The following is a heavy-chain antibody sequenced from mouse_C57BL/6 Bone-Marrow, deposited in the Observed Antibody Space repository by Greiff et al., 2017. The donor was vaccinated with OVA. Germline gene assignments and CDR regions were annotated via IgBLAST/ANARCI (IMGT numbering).Heavy chain of an antibody. CDR2: ISSGSSTI. J-gene: IGHJ3*01. CDR3: ARRWLLRGGFAY. V-gene: IGHV5-17*01. CDR1: GFTFSDYG. Sequence: EVQGVESGGGLVKPGGSLKLSCAASGFTFSDYGMHWVRQAPEKGLAWVAYISSGSSTIYYADTVKGRFTISRDNAKNTLFLQMTSLRSEDTAMYYVARRWLLRGGFAYWGQGTLVTVSA. D-gene: IGHD2-3*01.